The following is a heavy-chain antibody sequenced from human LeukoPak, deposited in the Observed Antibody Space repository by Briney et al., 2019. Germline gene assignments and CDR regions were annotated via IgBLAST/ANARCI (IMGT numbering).Heavy chain of an antibody. CDR2: IYYSGST. J-gene: IGHJ4*02. CDR1: GGSISSYY. Sequence: PSETLSLTCTVSGGSISSYYWSWIRQPPGKGLEWLGYIYYSGSTNYNPSLKSRVTISVDTSKKQFSLKLSSVTAADTAVYYCARVRGAFCSGGSCYSSQFDYWGQGTLVTVSS. CDR3: ARVRGAFCSGGSCYSSQFDY. D-gene: IGHD2-15*01. V-gene: IGHV4-59*01.